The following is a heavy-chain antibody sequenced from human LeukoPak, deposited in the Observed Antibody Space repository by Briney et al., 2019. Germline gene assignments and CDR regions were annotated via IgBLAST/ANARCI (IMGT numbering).Heavy chain of an antibody. V-gene: IGHV1-69*04. Sequence: GSSVKVSCKASGGTFSSYAISWVRQAPGQGLEWMGRIIPILGIANYAQKFQGRVTITADKSTSTAYMELSSLRSEDTAVYYCARDTVPSDIVVVPAAIRIHYYGMDVWGQGTTVTVSS. CDR1: GGTFSSYA. J-gene: IGHJ6*02. CDR2: IIPILGIA. CDR3: ARDTVPSDIVVVPAAIRIHYYGMDV. D-gene: IGHD2-2*01.